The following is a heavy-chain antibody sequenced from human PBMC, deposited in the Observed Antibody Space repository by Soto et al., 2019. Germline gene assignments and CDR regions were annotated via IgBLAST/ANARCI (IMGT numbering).Heavy chain of an antibody. V-gene: IGHV3-48*03. J-gene: IGHJ4*02. CDR2: ISSSGSTI. D-gene: IGHD5-18*01. Sequence: PGGSLRPSCAASGFTFSSYEMNWVRQAPGKGLEWVSYISSSGSTIYYADSVKGRFTISRDNAKNSLYLQMNSLRAEDTAVYYCARVRIQLWSFDYWGQGTLVTVSS. CDR3: ARVRIQLWSFDY. CDR1: GFTFSSYE.